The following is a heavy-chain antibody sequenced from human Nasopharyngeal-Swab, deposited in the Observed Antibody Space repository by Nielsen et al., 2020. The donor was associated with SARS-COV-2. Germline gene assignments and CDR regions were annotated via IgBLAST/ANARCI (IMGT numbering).Heavy chain of an antibody. CDR3: ARDDSSPHVGAFDI. J-gene: IGHJ3*02. D-gene: IGHD3-22*01. Sequence: GGSLRLSCAASGFTFSSYEMNWVRQAPGKGLEWVSYISSSGSTIYYADSVKGRFTISGDNAKNSLYLQMNSLRAEDTAVYYCARDDSSPHVGAFDIWGQGTMVTVSS. CDR2: ISSSGSTI. CDR1: GFTFSSYE. V-gene: IGHV3-48*03.